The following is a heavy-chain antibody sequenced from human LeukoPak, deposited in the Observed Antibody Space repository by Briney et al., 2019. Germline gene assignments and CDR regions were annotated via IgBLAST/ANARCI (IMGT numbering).Heavy chain of an antibody. CDR1: GFTFSSYW. V-gene: IGHV3-7*03. Sequence: QHWGSLRLSCAASGFTFSSYWMSWVRQAPGKGLEWVANINQDGSEKYYVDSVKGRFTISRDNAKNSLYLQMNSLGAEDTAVYYCARDGHNSWQSYYFDYWGQGTLVTVSS. CDR2: INQDGSEK. J-gene: IGHJ4*02. CDR3: ARDGHNSWQSYYFDY. D-gene: IGHD6-13*01.